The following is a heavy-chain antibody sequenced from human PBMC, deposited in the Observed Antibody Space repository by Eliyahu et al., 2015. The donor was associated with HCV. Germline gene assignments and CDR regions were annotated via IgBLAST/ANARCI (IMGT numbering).Heavy chain of an antibody. D-gene: IGHD3-9*01. J-gene: IGHJ4*02. CDR3: ASGILTGYRYYFDY. V-gene: IGHV1-8*01. CDR2: MNPNSGNT. CDR1: GYTFTIYD. Sequence: QVQLVQSGAEVKKPGASVXVSCKAXLSGYTFTIYDINWVRQATGQGLEWMGWMNPNSGNTGYAQKFQGRVTMTRNTSISTAYMELSSLRSEDTAVYYCASGILTGYRYYFDYWGQGTLVTRVSS.